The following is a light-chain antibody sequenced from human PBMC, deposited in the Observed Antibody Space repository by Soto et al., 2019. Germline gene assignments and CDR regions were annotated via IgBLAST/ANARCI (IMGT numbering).Light chain of an antibody. Sequence: QSVLTQPASVSGCPGQSITISCTGTSSDVGSYNLVSWYQQHPGKAPKLMIYEGSKRPSGVSNRFSGSKSGNTASLTISGLQAEDEADYYCCSYAVGSTPYVFGTGTKVTVL. CDR3: CSYAVGSTPYV. J-gene: IGLJ1*01. V-gene: IGLV2-23*01. CDR1: SSDVGSYNL. CDR2: EGS.